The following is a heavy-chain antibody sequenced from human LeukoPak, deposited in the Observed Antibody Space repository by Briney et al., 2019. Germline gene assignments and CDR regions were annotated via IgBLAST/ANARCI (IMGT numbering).Heavy chain of an antibody. CDR2: ISGDGDTT. Sequence: GGSLRLSCAASGFTFDEYAMHWVRQAPGKGLEWVSLISGDGDTTYYADSVKGRFTISRDTSKNTLYLQMNRLRTEDTALYYCAKDAYGSLYYYHFMDVWGIGTTVTVSS. CDR1: GFTFDEYA. V-gene: IGHV3-43*02. D-gene: IGHD6-19*01. CDR3: AKDAYGSLYYYHFMDV. J-gene: IGHJ6*03.